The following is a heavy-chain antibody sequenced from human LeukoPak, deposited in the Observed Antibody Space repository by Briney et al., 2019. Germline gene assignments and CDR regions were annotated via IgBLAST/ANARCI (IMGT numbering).Heavy chain of an antibody. J-gene: IGHJ5*02. CDR3: ASRRIVVVPAAILNWFDP. D-gene: IGHD2-2*02. V-gene: IGHV4-38-2*01. CDR1: GYSISSGYY. Sequence: PSETLSLTCAVSGYSISSGYYWGWIRQPPGRGLEWIGSIYHSGSTYYNPSLKSRVTISVDTSKNQFSLKLSSVTAADTAVYYCASRRIVVVPAAILNWFDPWGQGTLVTVSS. CDR2: IYHSGST.